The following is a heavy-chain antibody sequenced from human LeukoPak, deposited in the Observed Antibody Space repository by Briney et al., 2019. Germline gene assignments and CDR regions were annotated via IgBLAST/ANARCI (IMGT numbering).Heavy chain of an antibody. CDR3: VGEVGPRQMNY. J-gene: IGHJ4*02. CDR2: IAYDASNE. V-gene: IGHV3-30-3*01. Sequence: GGSLRLSCVASGFTFSSHAMHWVRQAPGKGLEWVAVIAYDASNEYYADSVKGRLTISRDNSKNTLYLQMNSLRTEDTAMYYCVGEVGPRQMNYWGQGTLVTVSS. CDR1: GFTFSSHA. D-gene: IGHD1-26*01.